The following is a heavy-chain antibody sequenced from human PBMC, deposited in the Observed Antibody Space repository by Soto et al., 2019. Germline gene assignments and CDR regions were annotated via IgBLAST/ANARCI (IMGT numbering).Heavy chain of an antibody. CDR3: AKVRNSGWYFDY. CDR2: ISGSGGST. Sequence: EVQLLESGGGLVQPGESLRLSCAASGFSFTIYAMSWVRQAPGKGLEWVSTISGSGGSTYYADSVKGRFTISRDSSKNMLYLQMNSLRAEDAALYYCAKVRNSGWYFDYWGQGTLVTVSS. CDR1: GFSFTIYA. J-gene: IGHJ4*02. D-gene: IGHD6-19*01. V-gene: IGHV3-23*01.